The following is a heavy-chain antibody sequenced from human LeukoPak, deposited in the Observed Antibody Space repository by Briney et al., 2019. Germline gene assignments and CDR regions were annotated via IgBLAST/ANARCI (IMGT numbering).Heavy chain of an antibody. Sequence: GGSLRLSCAASGFTFSNYNMNWVRQAPGKGLEWVSSISSTYIYYADSVKGRFTISRDSAKNSLYLQMNSLRGEDTALYYCAKGSTVTTFDWFDTWGQGTLVTVSS. D-gene: IGHD4-11*01. CDR3: AKGSTVTTFDWFDT. V-gene: IGHV3-21*04. CDR2: ISSTYI. J-gene: IGHJ5*02. CDR1: GFTFSNYN.